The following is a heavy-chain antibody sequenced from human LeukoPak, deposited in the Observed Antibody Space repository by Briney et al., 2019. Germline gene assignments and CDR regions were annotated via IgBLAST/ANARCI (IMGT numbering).Heavy chain of an antibody. J-gene: IGHJ3*01. CDR1: GFTFSSYA. V-gene: IGHV3-23*01. CDR2: ISGSGGNT. CDR3: ASLYYYGSRPRHAFDF. D-gene: IGHD3-10*01. Sequence: GGSLRLSCAGSGFTFSSYAMTWVRQAPGKGLEWVSGISGSGGNTYYADSVKGRFTISRDNSKNTLYVQMNNLRAEDTAVYYCASLYYYGSRPRHAFDFWGQGTMVTVSS.